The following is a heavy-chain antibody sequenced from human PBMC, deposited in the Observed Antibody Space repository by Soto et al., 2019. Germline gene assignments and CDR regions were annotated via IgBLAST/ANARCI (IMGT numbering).Heavy chain of an antibody. D-gene: IGHD3-10*01. J-gene: IGHJ6*03. CDR2: INHSGST. CDR1: GGSFSGYY. V-gene: IGHV4-34*01. CDR3: ARGPMVRGVIRPCYYYYMDV. Sequence: QVQLQQWGAGLLKPSETLSLTCAVYGGSFSGYYWSWIRQPPGKGLEWSGEINHSGSTNYNPSLRGRVTISVDTSKNQFSLRLISVTAADTAVYYCARGPMVRGVIRPCYYYYMDVWGKGTTVTVSS.